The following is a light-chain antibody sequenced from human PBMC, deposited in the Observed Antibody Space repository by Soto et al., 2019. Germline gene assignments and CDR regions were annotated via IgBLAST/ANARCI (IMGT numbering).Light chain of an antibody. CDR3: AAWDDSLSGYV. J-gene: IGLJ1*01. CDR2: RNN. Sequence: QSVLTQPPSASGTPGQRVTISCSGSSSNIGSNYVYWYQQLPGTAPKLLIYRNNQRPSGVPDRFSGSKSGTSASLAISGRRSENKADYYCAAWDDSLSGYVFGTGPKVTVL. CDR1: SSNIGSNY. V-gene: IGLV1-47*01.